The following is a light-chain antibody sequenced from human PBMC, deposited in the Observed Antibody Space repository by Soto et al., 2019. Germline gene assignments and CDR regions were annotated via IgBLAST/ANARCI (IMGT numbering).Light chain of an antibody. CDR3: QQRAGSST. CDR2: DAS. J-gene: IGKJ5*01. CDR1: QSVSSN. V-gene: IGKV3-11*01. Sequence: IVMTQSPATLSVSPGGRATLSCRASQSVSSNLAWYQQKPGQAPRLLIYDASRRVTGIPARFSGSGSGTDFTLTLSSLEPEDFAVYYCQQRAGSSTFGQGTRLEIK.